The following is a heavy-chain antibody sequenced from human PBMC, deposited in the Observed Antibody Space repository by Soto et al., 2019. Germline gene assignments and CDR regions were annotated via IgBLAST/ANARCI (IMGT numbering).Heavy chain of an antibody. V-gene: IGHV5-51*01. D-gene: IGHD2-2*01. CDR2: IYPGDSDT. Sequence: GESLKISCKGSGYSFTSYWIGWVRQMPGKGLEWMGIIYPGDSDTRYSPSFQGQVTISADKSISTAYLQWSSLKASDPAMYYCARIGYCSSTSCSYSGWFDPWGQGTLVTVSS. CDR1: GYSFTSYW. CDR3: ARIGYCSSTSCSYSGWFDP. J-gene: IGHJ5*02.